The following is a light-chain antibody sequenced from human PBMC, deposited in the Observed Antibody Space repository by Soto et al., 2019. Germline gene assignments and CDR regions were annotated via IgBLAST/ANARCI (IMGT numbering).Light chain of an antibody. CDR3: AAWDDSLSGPV. J-gene: IGLJ3*02. CDR1: TSNLGSHF. V-gene: IGLV1-47*02. CDR2: NNN. Sequence: QAVVTQPPSASGTPGQRVTISSSGSTSNLGSHFVYWYQQLPGTAPKLLIYNNNQRPSGVPDRFSGSKSGTSASLAISGLRSDDESDYYCAAWDDSLSGPVFGGGTKVTVL.